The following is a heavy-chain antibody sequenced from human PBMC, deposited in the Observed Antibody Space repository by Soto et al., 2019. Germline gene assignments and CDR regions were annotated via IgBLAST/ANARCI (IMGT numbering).Heavy chain of an antibody. V-gene: IGHV3-33*08. Sequence: GGSLRLSCAASGFTFSSYAMSWVRQAPGKGLEWVALIWYDENNKNYADSVKGRFTISRDNSQNTLYLQINSLRAEDTAVYYCARDFKKGSYLDYWGQGTMVTVYS. CDR3: ARDFKKGSYLDY. CDR1: GFTFSSYA. CDR2: IWYDENNK. D-gene: IGHD3-10*01. J-gene: IGHJ4*02.